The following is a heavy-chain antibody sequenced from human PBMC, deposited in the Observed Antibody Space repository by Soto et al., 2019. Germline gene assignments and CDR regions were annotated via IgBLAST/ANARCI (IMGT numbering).Heavy chain of an antibody. D-gene: IGHD3-22*01. V-gene: IGHV3-23*01. CDR2: ISGSGGST. Sequence: WGSLRLSCAASGFTFSSYAMSWVRQAPGKGLEWVSAISGSGGSTYYADSVKGRFTISRDNSKNTLYLQMNSLRAEDTAVYYCANGYYDSSGYYYFDYWGQGTLVTVSS. CDR1: GFTFSSYA. J-gene: IGHJ4*02. CDR3: ANGYYDSSGYYYFDY.